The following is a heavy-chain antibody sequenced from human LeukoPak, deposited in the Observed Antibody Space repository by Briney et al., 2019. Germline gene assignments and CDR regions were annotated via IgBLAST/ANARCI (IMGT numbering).Heavy chain of an antibody. D-gene: IGHD6-19*01. J-gene: IGHJ4*02. CDR1: GFTFSGYA. V-gene: IGHV3-30*02. CDR3: AKVDSSGSNCFDF. Sequence: GGSLRLSCAASGFTFSGYAMHWVRLATGKGLEWVAFIRYDGSNKYYADSVKGRFTISRDNSKNTLYLQMNSLRAEDTAVYYCAKVDSSGSNCFDFWGQGTLVTVSS. CDR2: IRYDGSNK.